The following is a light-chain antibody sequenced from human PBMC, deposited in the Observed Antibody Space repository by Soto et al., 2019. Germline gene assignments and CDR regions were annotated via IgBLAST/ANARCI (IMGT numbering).Light chain of an antibody. CDR3: SSYTSSSTLV. J-gene: IGLJ3*02. V-gene: IGLV2-14*01. CDR1: SSDVGGYKY. Sequence: QSALTQPASVSGSPGQSITISCTGTSSDVGGYKYVSWYQQHPGKAPKLMIYEVTNRPSGVSNRFSGSKSGNTASLTISGLHTEDEADYYCSSYTSSSTLVFGGGTKVNVL. CDR2: EVT.